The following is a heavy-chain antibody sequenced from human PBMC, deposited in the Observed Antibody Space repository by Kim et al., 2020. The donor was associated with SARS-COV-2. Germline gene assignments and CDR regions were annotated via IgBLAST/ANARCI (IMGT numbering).Heavy chain of an antibody. CDR2: INPSGGST. CDR3: ATSGGYCTNGVCHRVKYFDY. V-gene: IGHV1-46*01. Sequence: ASVKVSCKASGYTFTSYYMHWVRQAPGQGLEWMGIINPSGGSTSYAQKFQGRVTMTRDTSTSTVYMELSSLRSEDTAVYYCATSGGYCTNGVCHRVKYFDYWGQGTLVTVSS. J-gene: IGHJ4*02. D-gene: IGHD2-8*01. CDR1: GYTFTSYY.